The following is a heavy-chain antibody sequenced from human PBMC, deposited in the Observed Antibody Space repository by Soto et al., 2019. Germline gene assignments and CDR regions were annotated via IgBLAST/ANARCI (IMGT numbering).Heavy chain of an antibody. D-gene: IGHD1-1*01. V-gene: IGHV1-69*01. CDR2: IIPIFGTA. J-gene: IGHJ6*04. CDR3: GRATYGTLPVRSNHHYCGMDV. CDR1: GGTFSSYA. Sequence: QVQLVQSGAEVKKPGSSVKVSCKASGGTFSSYAISWVRQAPGQGREWMGGIIPIFGTANYAQKFQGRVTITADESTNAAYMELRSQRSEDTAVYYCGRATYGTLPVRSNHHYCGMDVWGEGPTVTVSS.